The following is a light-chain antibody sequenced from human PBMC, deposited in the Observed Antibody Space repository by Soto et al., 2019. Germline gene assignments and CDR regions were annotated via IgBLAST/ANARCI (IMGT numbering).Light chain of an antibody. V-gene: IGKV1-5*01. CDR1: QSISSW. CDR2: DAS. J-gene: IGKJ1*01. Sequence: DIQMTQSPSTLSASVGDRVTITCRASQSISSWLAWYQQKPGKAPKLQIYDASSLESGVPSRFSGSGSGTEFTLTISSLQPDDFATYYCQQYNSYSQTFCQGTKVEIK. CDR3: QQYNSYSQT.